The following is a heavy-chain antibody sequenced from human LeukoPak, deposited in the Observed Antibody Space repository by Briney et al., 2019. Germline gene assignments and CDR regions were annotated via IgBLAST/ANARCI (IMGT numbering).Heavy chain of an antibody. CDR3: AKDLYRELRVYFRH. D-gene: IGHD2-2*02. Sequence: PGGSLRLSCAASGYTFSSYAMSWVRQAPGKGLEWVSAISGSGGSTYYADSVKGRFTISRDNSKNTLYLQMNSLRAEDTAVYYCAKDLYRELRVYFRHWGQGTLVTVSS. CDR1: GYTFSSYA. CDR2: ISGSGGST. J-gene: IGHJ1*01. V-gene: IGHV3-23*01.